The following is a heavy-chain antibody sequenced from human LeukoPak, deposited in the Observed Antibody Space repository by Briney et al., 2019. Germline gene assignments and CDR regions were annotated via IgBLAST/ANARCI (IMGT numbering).Heavy chain of an antibody. J-gene: IGHJ3*02. CDR1: GYSFTSYW. D-gene: IGHD3-22*01. CDR2: IFPGDSDT. CDR3: ARPAYYYDTSGLWDAFDI. V-gene: IGHV5-51*01. Sequence: GESLQISCKGSGYSFTSYWIGWVRQLPGKGLECMGIIFPGDSDTKYSPSFRGQVTISADKSISTAYLQWSSLKASDTAMYYCARPAYYYDTSGLWDAFDIWGQGTMVTVSS.